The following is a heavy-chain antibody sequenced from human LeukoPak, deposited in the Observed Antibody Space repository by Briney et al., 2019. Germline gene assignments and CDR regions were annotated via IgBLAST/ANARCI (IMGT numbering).Heavy chain of an antibody. CDR1: GFIFNTYW. V-gene: IGHV3-7*01. J-gene: IGHJ4*02. Sequence: GGSLRLSCAASGFIFNTYWKSGARQAPGKGLEWVANIKQDGSEKHYLDSVKGRFTISRDNAKNSLYLEMNSLRAEDTAVYYCARERREYSGSYRIFDYWGQGTLVTVSS. CDR3: ARERREYSGSYRIFDY. D-gene: IGHD1-26*01. CDR2: IKQDGSEK.